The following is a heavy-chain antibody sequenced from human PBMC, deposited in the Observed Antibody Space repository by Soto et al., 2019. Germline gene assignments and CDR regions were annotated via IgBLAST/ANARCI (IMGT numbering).Heavy chain of an antibody. V-gene: IGHV1-18*04. J-gene: IGHJ4*02. CDR3: ARPYYYDSSGYRTYYFDY. CDR1: GYTFTSYG. D-gene: IGHD3-22*01. Sequence: ASVKVSCKASGYTFTSYGISWVRQEPEQGLEWMGWISAYNGNTNYAQKLQGRVTMTTDTSTSTAYMELRSLRSDDTAVYYCARPYYYDSSGYRTYYFDYWGQGTLVTVSS. CDR2: ISAYNGNT.